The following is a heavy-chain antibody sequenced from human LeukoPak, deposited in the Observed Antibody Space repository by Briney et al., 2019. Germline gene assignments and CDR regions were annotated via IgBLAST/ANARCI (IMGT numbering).Heavy chain of an antibody. CDR3: ARGRPVNYCSSTSCRKFDY. J-gene: IGHJ4*02. D-gene: IGHD2-2*01. V-gene: IGHV4-39*01. CDR1: GGSISSSSYY. Sequence: PSETPSLTCTVSGGSISSSSYYWGWIRQPPGKGLEWIGSIYYSGSTYYNPSLKSRVTISVDTSKNQFSLKLSSVTAADTAVYYCARGRPVNYCSSTSCRKFDYWGQGTLVTVSS. CDR2: IYYSGST.